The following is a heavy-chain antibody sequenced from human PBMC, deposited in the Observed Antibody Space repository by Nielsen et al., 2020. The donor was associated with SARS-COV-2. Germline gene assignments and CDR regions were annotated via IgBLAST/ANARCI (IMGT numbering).Heavy chain of an antibody. Sequence: SETLSLTCAVSGGSVSSNDWWTCVRQSPGTGLEWIGEVSHSGSTNYSPSLKSRVTLSMDKSRRQFSLRLAPVSAADTAVYFCARGHLVVVPSPILGLGPFFYSFYLDVWGKGTTVTVSS. D-gene: IGHD2-21*01. J-gene: IGHJ6*03. V-gene: IGHV4-4*02. CDR1: GGSVSSNDW. CDR3: ARGHLVVVPSPILGLGPFFYSFYLDV. CDR2: VSHSGST.